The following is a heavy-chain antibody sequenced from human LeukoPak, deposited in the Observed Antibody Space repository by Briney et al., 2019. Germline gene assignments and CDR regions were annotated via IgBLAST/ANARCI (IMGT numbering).Heavy chain of an antibody. V-gene: IGHV1-18*01. Sequence: ASVKVSCRASGYTFIVYNITWVRRAPGQGLEWMGWISTYNGNTDYAQNLQDRVTMTRDTSTSTAYMELRSLRSDDTAVYYCARARTYYYGSGTYPYGAFDIWGQGTMVSVAS. D-gene: IGHD3-10*01. CDR1: GYTFIVYN. J-gene: IGHJ3*02. CDR3: ARARTYYYGSGTYPYGAFDI. CDR2: ISTYNGNT.